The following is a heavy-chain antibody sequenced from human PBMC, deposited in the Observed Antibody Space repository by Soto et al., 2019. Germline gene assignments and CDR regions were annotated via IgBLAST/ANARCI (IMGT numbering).Heavy chain of an antibody. D-gene: IGHD2-15*01. CDR1: GFTFSSYS. Sequence: VGSLRLSCAASGFTFSSYSMNWVRQAPGKGLEWVSSISSSSSYIYYADSVKGRFTISRDNAKNSLYLQMKSLRAEDTAVYYCARGTGYCSGGSCYSDAFDIWGQGTMVTVSS. V-gene: IGHV3-21*01. CDR3: ARGTGYCSGGSCYSDAFDI. CDR2: ISSSSSYI. J-gene: IGHJ3*02.